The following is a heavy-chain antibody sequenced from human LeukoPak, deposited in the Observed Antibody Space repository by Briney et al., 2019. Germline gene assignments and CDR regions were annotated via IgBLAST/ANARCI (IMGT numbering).Heavy chain of an antibody. J-gene: IGHJ6*03. Sequence: SETLSLTCTVSGGSISSYYWSWIRQPPGKGLEWIGRVFTSGIISGNTNYNPSLKSRVTMSVDTSKNQFSLKLTSVTAADTAVYYCARAVGSGSFQTYYYYMDVWGKGTTVTISS. D-gene: IGHD3-10*01. CDR3: ARAVGSGSFQTYYYYMDV. CDR2: VFTSGIISGNT. V-gene: IGHV4-4*07. CDR1: GGSISSYY.